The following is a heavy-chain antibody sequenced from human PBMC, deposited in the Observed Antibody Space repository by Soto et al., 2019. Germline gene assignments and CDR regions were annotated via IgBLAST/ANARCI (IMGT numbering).Heavy chain of an antibody. CDR3: ARVSYSSGWSEDFDY. Sequence: QVQLQESGPGLVKPSGTLSLTCAVSGGSISSSNWWSWVRQPPGKGLEWIGEIYHSGSTNYNPSLKRRVTISVDKSKNQFSLKLSSVTAADTAVYYCARVSYSSGWSEDFDYWGQGTLVTVSS. CDR1: GGSISSSNW. CDR2: IYHSGST. J-gene: IGHJ4*02. V-gene: IGHV4-4*02. D-gene: IGHD6-19*01.